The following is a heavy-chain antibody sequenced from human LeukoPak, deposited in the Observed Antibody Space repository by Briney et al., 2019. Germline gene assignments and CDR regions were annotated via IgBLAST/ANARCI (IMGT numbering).Heavy chain of an antibody. CDR3: ARGGASGRPFPY. V-gene: IGHV4-4*08. CDR2: IAARGDT. D-gene: IGHD1-26*01. CDR1: GASISDNF. Sequence: SETLSLTCTVSGASISDNFWSWIRQPPGEGLEWIAFIAARGDTNYNPSLKSRVTMSIDTSKNQFSLELRSVTAADTAVYYCARGGASGRPFPYWGPGTLVTVSS. J-gene: IGHJ4*02.